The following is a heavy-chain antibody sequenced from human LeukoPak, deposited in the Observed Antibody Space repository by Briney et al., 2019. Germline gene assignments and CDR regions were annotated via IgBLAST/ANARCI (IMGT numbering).Heavy chain of an antibody. J-gene: IGHJ4*02. Sequence: GRSLRLSCAASGFSFSSYGFHWVRQAPGKGLEWVSAISYDGKNIHYADSVKGRFTISRDNSRNTVYLQMNSLRVEDTAVYYCAKTYSRGSGYDFFFHYWGQGTRVTVSS. CDR1: GFSFSSYG. V-gene: IGHV3-33*06. CDR2: ISYDGKNI. CDR3: AKTYSRGSGYDFFFHY. D-gene: IGHD5-12*01.